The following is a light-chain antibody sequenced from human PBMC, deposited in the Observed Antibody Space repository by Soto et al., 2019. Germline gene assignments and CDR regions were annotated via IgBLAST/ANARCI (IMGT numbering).Light chain of an antibody. V-gene: IGLV1-44*01. CDR3: PAWVDSLNGVF. J-gene: IGLJ2*01. CDR2: SYN. Sequence: QSVLTQSPSASGTLGQRVTISCSGSSSNIGTTTVNWYQQLPGTAPKLLIYSYNQRPSGVPDRFSGSKSGTSASLAISGLQSEDEADYYCPAWVDSLNGVFFGGGTQLTVL. CDR1: SSNIGTTT.